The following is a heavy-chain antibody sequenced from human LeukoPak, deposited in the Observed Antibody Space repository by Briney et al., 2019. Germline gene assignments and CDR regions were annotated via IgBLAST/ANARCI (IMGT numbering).Heavy chain of an antibody. CDR1: GFTFSSHW. CDR3: TSDTVDTSLGIDY. Sequence: GGSLRLSCAASGFTFSSHWMHWVRQVPGEGLVWVSRIGRDGRSTAYADSVKGRFTISRDNAKNTLYLQMNSLRAEDTAVYYCTSDTVDTSLGIDYWGLGTLVTVSS. D-gene: IGHD5-18*01. V-gene: IGHV3-74*01. CDR2: IGRDGRST. J-gene: IGHJ4*02.